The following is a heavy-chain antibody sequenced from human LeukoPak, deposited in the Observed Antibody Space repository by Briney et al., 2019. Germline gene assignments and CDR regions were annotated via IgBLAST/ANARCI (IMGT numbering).Heavy chain of an antibody. Sequence: GGSLRLSCAASGFTFSSYAMSWVRQAPGKGLEWVSAISGSGGSTYYADSVKGRFTISRDNSKNTLYLQMNSLRAEDTAVYYCAKGIQPSRYYGMDVWGQGTTVTASS. CDR3: AKGIQPSRYYGMDV. J-gene: IGHJ6*02. D-gene: IGHD5-18*01. V-gene: IGHV3-23*01. CDR1: GFTFSSYA. CDR2: ISGSGGST.